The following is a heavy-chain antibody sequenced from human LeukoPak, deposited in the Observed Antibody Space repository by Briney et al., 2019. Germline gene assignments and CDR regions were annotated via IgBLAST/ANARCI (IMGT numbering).Heavy chain of an antibody. V-gene: IGHV4-59*12. Sequence: SETLSLTCTVSGGSISSYYWSWIRQPPGKGLEWIGYIYYSGSTNYNPSLKSRVTISVDTSKNQFSLKLSSVTAADTVVYYCARELHSSGWYGLWYFDLWGRGTLVTVSS. CDR1: GGSISSYY. CDR3: ARELHSSGWYGLWYFDL. D-gene: IGHD6-19*01. J-gene: IGHJ2*01. CDR2: IYYSGST.